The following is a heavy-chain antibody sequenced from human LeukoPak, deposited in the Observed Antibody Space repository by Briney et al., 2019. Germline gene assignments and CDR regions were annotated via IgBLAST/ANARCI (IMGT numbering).Heavy chain of an antibody. Sequence: ASVKVSCKAPGYTLTSYDINWVRQATGQGLEWMGWMNPNSGRTGYAQNFQGRITITRNTSISTAYMELSSLRSEDTAVYYCARNDYSVAFDIWGQGTMVTVSS. V-gene: IGHV1-8*01. CDR1: GYTLTSYD. D-gene: IGHD1-1*01. CDR3: ARNDYSVAFDI. J-gene: IGHJ3*02. CDR2: MNPNSGRT.